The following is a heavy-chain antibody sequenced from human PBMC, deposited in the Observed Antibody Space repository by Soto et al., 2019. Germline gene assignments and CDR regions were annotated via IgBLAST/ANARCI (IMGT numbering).Heavy chain of an antibody. CDR2: ILPMYGPA. D-gene: IGHD3-10*01. J-gene: IGHJ5*02. Sequence: QVPLVQSGAEVKKPGSSVTVSCKASGGTFSSYAIHWVRQAPGQRLEWMGGILPMYGPAKYAQRFQGRVTITADESTTTVYMELTSMTSQDTAVYYCARVTSMVRGVIDNGFDPWGHGTLVTVSS. CDR1: GGTFSSYA. CDR3: ARVTSMVRGVIDNGFDP. V-gene: IGHV1-69*01.